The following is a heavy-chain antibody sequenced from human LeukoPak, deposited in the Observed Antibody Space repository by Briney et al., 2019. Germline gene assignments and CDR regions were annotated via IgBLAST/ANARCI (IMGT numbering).Heavy chain of an antibody. CDR1: GGTFSSYA. CDR2: IIPILGIA. Sequence: SVTVSCKASGGTFSSYAISWVRQAPGQGLEWMGRIIPILGIANYAQKFQGRVTITADNSTSTAYMELSSLRSEDTAVYYCASARGYYDSSGYLAFDIWGQGTMVTVSS. J-gene: IGHJ3*02. CDR3: ASARGYYDSSGYLAFDI. V-gene: IGHV1-69*04. D-gene: IGHD3-22*01.